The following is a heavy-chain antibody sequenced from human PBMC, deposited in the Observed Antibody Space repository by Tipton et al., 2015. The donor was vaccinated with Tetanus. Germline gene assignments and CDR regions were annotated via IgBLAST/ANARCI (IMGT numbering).Heavy chain of an antibody. Sequence: TLSLTCTVSGASISSYYWSWIRQPPGKGLEWIGYIYYSGSTNYNPSLKSRVTISVDTSKNQLSLKLSSVTTADTAVYYCAASNIAARVDYWGQGTLATVPS. CDR1: GASISSYY. J-gene: IGHJ4*02. D-gene: IGHD6-13*01. CDR3: AASNIAARVDY. V-gene: IGHV4-59*01. CDR2: IYYSGST.